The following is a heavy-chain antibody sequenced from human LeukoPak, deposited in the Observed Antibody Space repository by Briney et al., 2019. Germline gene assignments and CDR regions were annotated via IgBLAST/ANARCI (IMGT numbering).Heavy chain of an antibody. Sequence: SVKVSCKASGGTFSSYAISWVRQAPGQGLEWMGGIIPIFGTANYAQKFQGRVTITADESTSTAYMELSSLRSEDTAVYYCARGVAAAAIPVGYWGQGTLATVSS. J-gene: IGHJ4*02. V-gene: IGHV1-69*13. D-gene: IGHD2-2*02. CDR1: GGTFSSYA. CDR3: ARGVAAAAIPVGY. CDR2: IIPIFGTA.